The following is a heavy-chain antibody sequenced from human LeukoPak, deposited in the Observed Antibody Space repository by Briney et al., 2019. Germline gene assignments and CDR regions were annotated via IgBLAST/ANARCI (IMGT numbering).Heavy chain of an antibody. CDR2: IYYSGSA. CDR1: GGSISSYY. J-gene: IGHJ4*02. D-gene: IGHD3-3*01. V-gene: IGHV4-59*12. CDR3: ARLSLKVLEWSPTKGKETHYFDY. Sequence: SETLSLTCTVSGGSISSYYWSWIRQPPGKGPEWIGYIYYSGSANYNPSLKSRVTILEDKSKNQFSLKLSSVTAADTAVYYCARLSLKVLEWSPTKGKETHYFDYWGQGTLVTVSS.